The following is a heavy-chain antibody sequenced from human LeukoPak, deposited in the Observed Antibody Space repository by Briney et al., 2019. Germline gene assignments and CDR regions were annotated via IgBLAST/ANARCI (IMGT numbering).Heavy chain of an antibody. V-gene: IGHV5-10-1*01. CDR2: IDPSDSNT. Sequence: GESLKISCKGSGYSFTSYWISWVRQMPGKGLEWMGRIDPSDSNTTYSPSFQGHVTISADKSISTAYLQWSSLKASDTAMYYCARHDSSSWYVWLVDYWGQGTLVTVSS. CDR1: GYSFTSYW. D-gene: IGHD6-13*01. J-gene: IGHJ4*02. CDR3: ARHDSSSWYVWLVDY.